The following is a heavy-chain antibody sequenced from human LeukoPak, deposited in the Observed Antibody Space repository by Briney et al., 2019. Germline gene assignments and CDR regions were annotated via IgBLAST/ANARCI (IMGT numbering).Heavy chain of an antibody. CDR2: INHSGST. CDR3: ARGGTELRYFDWAQYYFDY. J-gene: IGHJ4*02. Sequence: SETLSLTCAVYGGSFSGYYWSWIRQPPGKGLEWTGEINHSGSTNYNPSLKSRVTISVDTSKNQFSLKLSSVTAADTAVYYCARGGTELRYFDWAQYYFDYWGQGTLVTVSS. D-gene: IGHD3-9*01. V-gene: IGHV4-34*01. CDR1: GGSFSGYY.